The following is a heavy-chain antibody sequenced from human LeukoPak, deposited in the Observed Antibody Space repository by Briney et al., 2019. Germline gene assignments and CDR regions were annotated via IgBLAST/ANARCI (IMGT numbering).Heavy chain of an antibody. CDR1: GFTFSDYS. J-gene: IGHJ4*02. Sequence: KSGGSLRLSCAASGFTFSDYSMNWVRQTPRKGLEWVSCISGSGSYIYYADSVKGRFTISRDNAKNSLYLQMNSLRAEDTAVYYCARTVAGTEFQFDYWGQGTLVTVSS. CDR2: ISGSGSYI. CDR3: ARTVAGTEFQFDY. D-gene: IGHD6-19*01. V-gene: IGHV3-21*01.